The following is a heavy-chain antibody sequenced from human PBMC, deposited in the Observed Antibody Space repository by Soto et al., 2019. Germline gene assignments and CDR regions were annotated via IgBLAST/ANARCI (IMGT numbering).Heavy chain of an antibody. CDR2: INHSGST. Sequence: PSETLSLTCAVYGGSFSGYYWSWIRQPPGKGLEWIGEINHSGSTNYNPSLKSRVTISVDTSKNQFSLKLSSVTAADTAVYYCARGLSVRGINHYYGMDVWGQGTTVTVSS. CDR1: GGSFSGYY. CDR3: ARGLSVRGINHYYGMDV. D-gene: IGHD3-16*01. J-gene: IGHJ6*02. V-gene: IGHV4-34*01.